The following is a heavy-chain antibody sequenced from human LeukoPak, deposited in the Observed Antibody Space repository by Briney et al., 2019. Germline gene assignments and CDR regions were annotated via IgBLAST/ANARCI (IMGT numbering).Heavy chain of an antibody. CDR2: IYYSTKT. CDR1: GESIKSTSNY. V-gene: IGHV4-39*01. D-gene: IGHD6-19*01. Sequence: PSETLSLTCTVSGESIKSTSNYWAWVRQPPGKGLEWIGHIYYSTKTYYNSSLKSRVTISDDTSKNQVSLSLRSVTAADTALYFCVRRVAGTFYFDKWGEGSLVSVSS. CDR3: VRRVAGTFYFDK. J-gene: IGHJ4*02.